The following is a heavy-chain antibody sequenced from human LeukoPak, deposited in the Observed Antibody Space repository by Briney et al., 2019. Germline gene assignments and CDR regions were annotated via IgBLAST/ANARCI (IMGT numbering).Heavy chain of an antibody. Sequence: SETLSLTCTVSGGSISSGGYYWSWIRQHPGKGLEWIGYIYYSGSTYYNPSLKSRVTISVDTSKNQFSLKLSSVTAADTAVYCCARALAAAGRRYFDYWGQGTLVTVSS. CDR1: GGSISSGGYY. V-gene: IGHV4-31*03. CDR3: ARALAAAGRRYFDY. CDR2: IYYSGST. J-gene: IGHJ4*02. D-gene: IGHD6-13*01.